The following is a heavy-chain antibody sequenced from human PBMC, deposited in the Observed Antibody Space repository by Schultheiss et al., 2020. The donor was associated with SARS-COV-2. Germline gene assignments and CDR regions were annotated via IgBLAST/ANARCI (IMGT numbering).Heavy chain of an antibody. J-gene: IGHJ6*03. CDR2: IYYSGST. CDR3: ARVSSSDYYYYYMDV. D-gene: IGHD6-6*01. V-gene: IGHV4-59*12. CDR1: GGSISSYY. Sequence: SETLSLTCTVSGGSISSYYWSWIRQPPGKGLEWIGYIYYSGSTYYNPSLKSRVTISVDTSKNQFSLKLSSVTAADTAVYYCARVSSSDYYYYYMDVWGKGTTVTVSS.